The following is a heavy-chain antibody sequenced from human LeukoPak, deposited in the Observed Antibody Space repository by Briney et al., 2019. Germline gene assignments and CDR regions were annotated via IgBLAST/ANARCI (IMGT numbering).Heavy chain of an antibody. CDR2: IYYSGST. D-gene: IGHD3-16*02. Sequence: PSETLSLTCTVSGGSISSGDYYWSWIRQPPGKGLEWIGYIYYSGSTYYNPSLKSRVTISVDTSKNQFSLKLSSVTAADTAVYYCARGDYVWGSYRYTPLAFAYWGQGTLVTVSS. CDR3: ARGDYVWGSYRYTPLAFAY. V-gene: IGHV4-30-4*01. J-gene: IGHJ4*02. CDR1: GGSISSGDYY.